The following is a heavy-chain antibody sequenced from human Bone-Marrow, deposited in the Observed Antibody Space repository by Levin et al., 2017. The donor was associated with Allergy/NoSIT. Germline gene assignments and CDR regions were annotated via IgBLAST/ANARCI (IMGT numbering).Heavy chain of an antibody. CDR2: IRPYNGDT. V-gene: IGHV1-18*01. D-gene: IGHD1-26*01. CDR1: GYDFKSFG. Sequence: ASVKVSCKSSGYDFKSFGFNWVRQAPGQGLEWLGWIRPYNGDTNYAQSFQGRLTLTTDTFTTTAYMELRSLRSDDTAVYYCARDNTSYMDVWGQGTTVTVSS. CDR3: ARDNTSYMDV. J-gene: IGHJ6*02.